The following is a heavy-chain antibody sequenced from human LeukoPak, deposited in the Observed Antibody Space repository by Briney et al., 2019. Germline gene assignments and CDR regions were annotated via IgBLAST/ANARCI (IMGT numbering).Heavy chain of an antibody. CDR2: ICTSGST. J-gene: IGHJ5*02. CDR3: ARGIIPGNWFDP. D-gene: IGHD3-3*01. CDR1: GGSISSFY. Sequence: SETLSLTCSVSGGSISSFYWSWIRQPPGKGLEWIGYICTSGSTNYNPSLKSRVTISVDTSKNQISLTLNSVTAADTAVYYCARGIIPGNWFDPWGQGTLVTVSS. V-gene: IGHV4-4*09.